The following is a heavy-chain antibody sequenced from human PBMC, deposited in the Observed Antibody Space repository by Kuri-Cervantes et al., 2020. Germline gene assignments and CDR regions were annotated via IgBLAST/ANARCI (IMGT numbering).Heavy chain of an antibody. CDR3: ARGSYSGNYWGLDY. D-gene: IGHD1-26*01. Sequence: GSLRLSCSVSGGSIRSQYWSWIRQPPGKGLEWVGTIYNNGRTNQNPSLKSRVTISADKSKNQFSLKLSSVTAADTAVYYCARGSYSGNYWGLDYWGQGTLVTVSS. CDR1: GGSIRSQY. V-gene: IGHV4-59*11. CDR2: IYNNGRT. J-gene: IGHJ4*02.